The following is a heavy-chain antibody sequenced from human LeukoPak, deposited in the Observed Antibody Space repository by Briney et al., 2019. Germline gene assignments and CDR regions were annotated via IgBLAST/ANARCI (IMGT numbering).Heavy chain of an antibody. Sequence: PSETLSPTCTVSGGSISGYYWSWIRQPPGKGLEWIGEINHSGSTNYNPSLKSRVTISVDTSKNQFSLKLSSVTAADTAVYYCAKHHYYDSSGDYWGQGTLVTVSS. V-gene: IGHV4-34*01. D-gene: IGHD3-22*01. CDR3: AKHHYYDSSGDY. CDR2: INHSGST. J-gene: IGHJ4*02. CDR1: GGSISGYY.